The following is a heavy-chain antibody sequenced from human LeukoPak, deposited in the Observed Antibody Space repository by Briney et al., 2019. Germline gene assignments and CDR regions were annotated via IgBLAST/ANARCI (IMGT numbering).Heavy chain of an antibody. CDR3: AKSLSGAYYFDY. V-gene: IGHV3-30*18. CDR2: ISYDGSNK. CDR1: GFTFSSYG. J-gene: IGHJ4*02. D-gene: IGHD1-26*01. Sequence: GGSLRLSCAASGFTFSSYGMHWVRQATGKGLEWVAVISYDGSNKYYADSVKGRFTISRDNSKNTLYLQMNSLRAEDTAVYYCAKSLSGAYYFDYWGQGTLVTVSS.